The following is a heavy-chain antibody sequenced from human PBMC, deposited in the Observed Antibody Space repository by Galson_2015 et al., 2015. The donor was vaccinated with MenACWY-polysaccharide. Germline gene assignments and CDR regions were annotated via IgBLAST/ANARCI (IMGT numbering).Heavy chain of an antibody. Sequence: SLRLSCAASGFTFTSYAMSWVRQAPGKGLEWVSAIRSSGTNTYYADSVKGRFTISRDNSKNTLYLQMNSLRAEDTAVYYCTRRSDHDDPNFDFWGQGTLVTVSS. J-gene: IGHJ4*02. V-gene: IGHV3-23*01. CDR1: GFTFTSYA. CDR3: TRRSDHDDPNFDF. D-gene: IGHD1-14*01. CDR2: IRSSGTNT.